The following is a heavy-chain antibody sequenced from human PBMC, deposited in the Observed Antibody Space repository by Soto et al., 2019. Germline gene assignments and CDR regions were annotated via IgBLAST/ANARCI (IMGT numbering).Heavy chain of an antibody. D-gene: IGHD3-3*01. V-gene: IGHV4-31*03. Sequence: PSETLSLTCTVSGGSISSGGYYWSWIRQHPGKGLEWIGYIYYSGSTYYNPSLKSRVTISVDTSKNQFSLKLSSVTAADTAVYYCARTYYDFWSGYYSPHNWFDPWGQGTLVTSPQ. CDR1: GGSISSGGYY. CDR3: ARTYYDFWSGYYSPHNWFDP. J-gene: IGHJ5*02. CDR2: IYYSGST.